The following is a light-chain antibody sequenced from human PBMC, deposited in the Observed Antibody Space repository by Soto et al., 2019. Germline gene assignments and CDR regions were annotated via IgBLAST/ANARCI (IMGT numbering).Light chain of an antibody. V-gene: IGKV3-15*01. J-gene: IGKJ1*01. Sequence: TQSPGTLSLSPGERATLSCRASQSVSSNLAWYQQKPGQAPRLLIYGASSRATGIPATFSGSGSGTEFTLTISSLQSEDFAVYYCQQYNNWPWTFGQGTKVDI. CDR1: QSVSSN. CDR3: QQYNNWPWT. CDR2: GAS.